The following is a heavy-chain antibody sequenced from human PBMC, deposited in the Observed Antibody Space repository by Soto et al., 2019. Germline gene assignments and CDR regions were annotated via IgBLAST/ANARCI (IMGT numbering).Heavy chain of an antibody. J-gene: IGHJ6*02. D-gene: IGHD5-18*01. CDR2: ISYDGSNK. CDR1: GFTFSSYG. V-gene: IGHV3-30*18. CDR3: AKDLIGDTAMVTKSYYYYYGMDV. Sequence: GGSLRLSCAASGFTFSSYGMHWVRQAPGKGLEWVAVISYDGSNKYYADSVKGRFTISRDNSKNTLYLQMNSLRAEDTAVYYCAKDLIGDTAMVTKSYYYYYGMDVWGQGTTVTVSS.